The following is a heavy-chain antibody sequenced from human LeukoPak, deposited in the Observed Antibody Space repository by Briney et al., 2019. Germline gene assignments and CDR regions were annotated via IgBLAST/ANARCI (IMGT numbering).Heavy chain of an antibody. D-gene: IGHD2-15*01. CDR1: GFTFSNYA. Sequence: GGTLRLSCAASGFTFSNYAVGWVSQAPGKGLEWVSTFTGSGGSTYYADSVKGRFTISRDNSKNTLYLQMNSLRAEDTAVYYCAKGSRSGGSYYFDYWGQGTLVTVSS. J-gene: IGHJ4*02. V-gene: IGHV3-23*01. CDR3: AKGSRSGGSYYFDY. CDR2: FTGSGGST.